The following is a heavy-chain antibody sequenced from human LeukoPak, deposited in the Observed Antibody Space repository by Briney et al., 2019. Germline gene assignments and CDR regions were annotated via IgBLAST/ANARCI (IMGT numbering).Heavy chain of an antibody. V-gene: IGHV3-23*01. CDR1: GFTFSNYA. Sequence: GGSLRLSCAASGFTFSNYAMSWVRQAPGKGLEWVSAFSGSGGSTYYADSVKGRFTISRDNSKNTLYLQMNSLRAEDTAVYYCASGDSSSWHYYFDYWGQGTLVTVSS. CDR2: FSGSGGST. D-gene: IGHD6-13*01. J-gene: IGHJ4*02. CDR3: ASGDSSSWHYYFDY.